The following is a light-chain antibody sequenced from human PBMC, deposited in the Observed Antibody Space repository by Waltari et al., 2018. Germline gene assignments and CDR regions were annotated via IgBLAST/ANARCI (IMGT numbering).Light chain of an antibody. Sequence: QSALTQPASVSGSPGQSIAISCIGTSSDVRAHTFLSCYQQHPGRAPKLMIHEVTKRPSGVATRFSGSKSGNTASLTISGLQAEDEADYYCCSYTSIGPVLIGGGTKVTVL. CDR2: EVT. CDR1: SSDVRAHTF. J-gene: IGLJ2*01. V-gene: IGLV2-23*02. CDR3: CSYTSIGPVL.